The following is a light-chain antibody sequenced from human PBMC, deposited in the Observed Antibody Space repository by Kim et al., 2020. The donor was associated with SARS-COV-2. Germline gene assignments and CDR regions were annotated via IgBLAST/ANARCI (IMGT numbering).Light chain of an antibody. CDR3: MQALQTPA. V-gene: IGKV2-29*02. J-gene: IGKJ3*01. CDR1: QSLLYSDGKTH. Sequence: QPASISCKSSQSLLYSDGKTHLYWYLQKPGQSPQLLIYEVSSRVSGVPDRFSGGGSGTDFTLKISRVEAEDVGVYYCMQALQTPAFGPGTKVDIK. CDR2: EVS.